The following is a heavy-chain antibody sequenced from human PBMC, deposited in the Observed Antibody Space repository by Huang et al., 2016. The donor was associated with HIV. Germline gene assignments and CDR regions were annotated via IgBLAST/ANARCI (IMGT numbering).Heavy chain of an antibody. CDR1: GYTFTTYV. CDR3: ARGGGTLDS. CDR2: INTNTGNP. V-gene: IGHV7-4-1*02. J-gene: IGHJ4*02. Sequence: QVQLVQSGSELKKPGASVKVSFTASGYTFTTYVINWVRQAPGQGLEWMGWINTNTGNPTYAQGFTGRFVVSLDTSGSTTYLQISSLKAEDTAVYYCARGGGTLDSWGQGTLVTVSS. D-gene: IGHD1-1*01.